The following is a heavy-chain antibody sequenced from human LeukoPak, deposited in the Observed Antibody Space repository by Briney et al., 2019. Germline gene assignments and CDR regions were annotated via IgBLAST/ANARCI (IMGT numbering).Heavy chain of an antibody. V-gene: IGHV3-11*06. CDR2: ISPGSDYT. Sequence: GGSLRLSCAASGFTFSGYFMNWIRQAPGKGLEWVSYISPGSDYTNYADSVKGRFTISRDNARNSLYLQMNSLRAEDTAVYFCARSGYSGYDPDYWGQGTLVTVSS. D-gene: IGHD5-12*01. CDR1: GFTFSGYF. J-gene: IGHJ4*02. CDR3: ARSGYSGYDPDY.